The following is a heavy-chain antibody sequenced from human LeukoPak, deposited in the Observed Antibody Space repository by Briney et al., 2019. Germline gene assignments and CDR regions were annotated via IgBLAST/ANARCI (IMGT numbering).Heavy chain of an antibody. CDR1: GFTFSDYY. CDR3: ASDVLWFGELRAFDI. J-gene: IGHJ3*02. D-gene: IGHD3-10*01. V-gene: IGHV3-11*01. Sequence: GGSLRLSCAASGFTFSDYYMSWIRQAPGKGLEWVSYISSSGSTIYYADSVKGRFTISRDNAKNSLYLQMNSLRAEDTAVYYCASDVLWFGELRAFDIWGQGTMVTVSS. CDR2: ISSSGSTI.